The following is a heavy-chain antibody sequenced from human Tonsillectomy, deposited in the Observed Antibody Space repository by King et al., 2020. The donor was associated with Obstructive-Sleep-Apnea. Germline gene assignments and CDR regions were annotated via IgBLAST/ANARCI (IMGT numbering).Heavy chain of an antibody. CDR3: ARDPYSYFDY. CDR1: GGSISSYY. D-gene: IGHD1-26*01. CDR2: LYISGST. J-gene: IGHJ4*02. V-gene: IGHV4-4*07. Sequence: QLQESGPGLVKPSETLSLTCTVSGGSISSYYWSWIRQPAGKGLEWIGRLYISGSTYYNPSLKSRVTISVDTSKNQFSLKLSSVTAADTAVYYCARDPYSYFDYWGQGTLVTVSS.